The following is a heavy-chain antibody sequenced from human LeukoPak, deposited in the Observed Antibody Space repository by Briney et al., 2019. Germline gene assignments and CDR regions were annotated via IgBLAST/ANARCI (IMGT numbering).Heavy chain of an antibody. CDR3: AGGYCSSTSCSFDAFDI. D-gene: IGHD2-2*03. Sequence: PGGSLRLSCAASGFTFDDYAMHWVQQAPGKGLEWVSGISWNSGSIGYADSVKGRFTISRDNAKNSLYLQMNSLRAEDTAVYYCAGGYCSSTSCSFDAFDIWGQGTMVTVSS. CDR2: ISWNSGSI. V-gene: IGHV3-9*01. CDR1: GFTFDDYA. J-gene: IGHJ3*02.